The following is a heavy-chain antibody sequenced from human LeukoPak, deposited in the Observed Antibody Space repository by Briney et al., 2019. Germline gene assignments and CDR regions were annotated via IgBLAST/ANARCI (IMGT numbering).Heavy chain of an antibody. V-gene: IGHV4-4*02. CDR3: AREGYSFVPGGY. CDR1: GGSISSSNW. J-gene: IGHJ4*02. CDR2: ISQSGTT. D-gene: IGHD5-18*01. Sequence: SETLSLTCAVSGGSISSSNWWSWVRQPPGKGLEWIGEISQSGTTNYNPSLKSRVTISVDKSKNQLSLKLTSVTAADTAVYYCAREGYSFVPGGYWGQGTLVTVSS.